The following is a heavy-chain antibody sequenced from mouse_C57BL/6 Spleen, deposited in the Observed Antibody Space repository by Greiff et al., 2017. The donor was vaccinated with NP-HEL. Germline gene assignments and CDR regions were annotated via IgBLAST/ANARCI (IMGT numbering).Heavy chain of an antibody. CDR3: ARDEVPSWFAY. Sequence: EVQLQESGPGLVKPSQSLSLTCSVTGYSITSGYYWNWIRQFPGNKLEWMGYISYDGSNNYNPSLKNRSSITRDTSKNQFFLKLNSVTTEDTATYYCARDEVPSWFAYWGQGTLVTVSA. J-gene: IGHJ3*01. CDR2: ISYDGSN. D-gene: IGHD2-14*01. V-gene: IGHV3-6*01. CDR1: GYSITSGYY.